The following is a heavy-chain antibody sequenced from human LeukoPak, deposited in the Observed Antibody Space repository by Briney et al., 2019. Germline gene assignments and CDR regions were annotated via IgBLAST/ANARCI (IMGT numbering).Heavy chain of an antibody. Sequence: GGSLRLSCVASGFIFDDYGLSWVRHVPGKGLEWVSGINWSGASTGYADSVRGRFTISRDNAKTSLYLQMNSLRAEDTAVYYCAKDPTTVTTFQFDYWGQGTLVTVSS. J-gene: IGHJ4*02. V-gene: IGHV3-20*04. D-gene: IGHD4-17*01. CDR2: INWSGAST. CDR3: AKDPTTVTTFQFDY. CDR1: GFIFDDYG.